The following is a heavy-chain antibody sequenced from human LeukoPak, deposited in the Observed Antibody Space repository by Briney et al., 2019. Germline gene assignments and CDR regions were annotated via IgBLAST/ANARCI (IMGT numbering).Heavy chain of an antibody. V-gene: IGHV3-30*04. D-gene: IGHD3-16*02. Sequence: GGSLRLSCAGSGFTFSSYAMHWVRQAPGKGLEWVAVISYDGSNKYYADSVKGRFTISRDNSKNTLYLQMNSLRAEDTAVYYCARVYLSPRWGQGTLVTVSS. CDR1: GFTFSSYA. J-gene: IGHJ4*02. CDR2: ISYDGSNK. CDR3: ARVYLSPR.